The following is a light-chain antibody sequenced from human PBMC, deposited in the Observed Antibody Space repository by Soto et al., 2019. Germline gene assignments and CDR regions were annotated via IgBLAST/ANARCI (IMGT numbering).Light chain of an antibody. Sequence: DIVMTQSPDSLAVSLGERATINCKSSQSVLYNSENKNYLAWYQQKPGQPPKLLIYWASTRESGVPDRFSGSGSGTDFTLTISSLQAEDVAVYYCQQYYSTLTFGGGTKVDI. CDR3: QQYYSTLT. V-gene: IGKV4-1*01. CDR1: QSVLYNSENKNY. J-gene: IGKJ4*01. CDR2: WAS.